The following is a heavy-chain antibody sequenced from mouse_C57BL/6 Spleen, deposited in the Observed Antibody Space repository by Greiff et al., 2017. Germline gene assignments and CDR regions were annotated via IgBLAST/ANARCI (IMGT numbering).Heavy chain of an antibody. CDR1: GFTFSSYG. J-gene: IGHJ4*01. D-gene: IGHD1-1*01. CDR3: ARPFITTVVAPMDY. V-gene: IGHV5-6*01. CDR2: ISSGGSYT. Sequence: EVNVVESGGDLVKPGGSLKLSCAASGFTFSSYGMSWVRQTPDKRLEWVATISSGGSYTYYPDSVKGRFTISRDNAKNTLYLQMSSLKSEDTAMYYCARPFITTVVAPMDYWGQGTSVTVSS.